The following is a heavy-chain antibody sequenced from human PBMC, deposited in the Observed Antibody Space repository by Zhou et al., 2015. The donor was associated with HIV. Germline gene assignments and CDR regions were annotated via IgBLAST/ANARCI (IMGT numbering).Heavy chain of an antibody. J-gene: IGHJ1*01. CDR1: GYSFTSCG. CDR2: ISGYNGNT. CDR3: ARNHYDSSGYPRVQH. D-gene: IGHD3-22*01. Sequence: QVHLVQSGTEVKKPGASVKVSCKTSGYSFTSCGISWVRQAPGQGLEWMGWISGYNGNTNYAQKFQGRVTMTRDTSISTAYMDLSRLRFDDTAVYYCARNHYDSSGYPRVQHWGQGTLVTVSS. V-gene: IGHV1-18*01.